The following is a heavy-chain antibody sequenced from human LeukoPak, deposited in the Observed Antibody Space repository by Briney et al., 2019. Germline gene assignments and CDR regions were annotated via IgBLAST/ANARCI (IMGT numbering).Heavy chain of an antibody. J-gene: IGHJ4*02. Sequence: GGSLRLSCAAFGFTFTNHAIHWVRQAPGEGLEWVAVVWYDGRDKFYSDYVEGRFTISRDNSKSTVNLQMNSLRAEDTAIYYCARYSGSFLDYWGQGTLVTVSS. CDR2: VWYDGRDK. CDR1: GFTFTNHA. V-gene: IGHV3-33*01. CDR3: ARYSGSFLDY. D-gene: IGHD3-10*01.